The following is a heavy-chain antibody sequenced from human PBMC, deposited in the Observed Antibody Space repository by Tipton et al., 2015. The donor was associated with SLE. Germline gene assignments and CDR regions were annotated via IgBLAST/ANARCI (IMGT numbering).Heavy chain of an antibody. V-gene: IGHV3-49*04. CDR2: IRSKAYGGTT. CDR1: GFTFSSYE. CDR3: TREGITPQASMVFEI. D-gene: IGHD2-15*01. J-gene: IGHJ3*02. Sequence: SLRLSCAASGFTFSSYEMSWVRQAPGKGLEWVGFIRSKAYGGTTEYAASVKGRFTTSRDDSKSIAYLQMNSLKTEDTAVYYCTREGITPQASMVFEIWGQGTMVTVSS.